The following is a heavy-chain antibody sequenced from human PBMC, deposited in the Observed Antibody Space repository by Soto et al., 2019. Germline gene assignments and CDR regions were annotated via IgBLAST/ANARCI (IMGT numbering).Heavy chain of an antibody. J-gene: IGHJ4*02. CDR1: GGTFSKYT. Sequence: QVQLVQSGAEVKKPGSSVKVSCKASGGTFSKYTVSWVRQAPGQGLEWMGQIIPAFATKNYAKKLQGRVTIPTDEATSTTYMELSSLGFDDTAVYYCSRWAGSCGIARCYTAFDYWGQGTLVTVSS. V-gene: IGHV1-69*01. CDR3: SRWAGSCGIARCYTAFDY. CDR2: IIPAFATK. D-gene: IGHD2-2*02.